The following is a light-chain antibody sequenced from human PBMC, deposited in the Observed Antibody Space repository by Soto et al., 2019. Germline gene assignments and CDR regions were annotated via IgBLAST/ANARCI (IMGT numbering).Light chain of an antibody. CDR2: DNK. CDR3: GVWEASLNGCV. CDR1: SANIGTNP. Sequence: QSVLTQPPSASGTPGQRVTISCSGGSANIGTNPVAWYQQLPGMAPKLLMDDNKKRPSGVPDRFSGSKSGTSASLAISGLQSDDEADYFCGVWEASLNGCVFGSGTKGTVL. V-gene: IGLV1-44*01. J-gene: IGLJ1*01.